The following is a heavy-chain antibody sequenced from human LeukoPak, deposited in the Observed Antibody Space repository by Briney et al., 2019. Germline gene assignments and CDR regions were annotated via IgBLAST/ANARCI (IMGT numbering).Heavy chain of an antibody. CDR3: ARAFGYSGSYYGDY. CDR2: INPNSGGT. D-gene: IGHD1-26*01. Sequence: ASVKVSCKASGYTFTGYYMHWVRQAPGQGLEWMGWINPNSGGTNYAQKFQGRVTMTRDTSISTAYMELSRLRSDDTAAYYCARAFGYSGSYYGDYWGQGTLVTVSS. CDR1: GYTFTGYY. V-gene: IGHV1-2*02. J-gene: IGHJ4*02.